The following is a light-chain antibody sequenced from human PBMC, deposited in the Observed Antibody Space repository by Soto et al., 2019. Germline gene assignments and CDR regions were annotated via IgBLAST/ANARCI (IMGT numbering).Light chain of an antibody. CDR2: GAS. CDR1: QSVSSN. Sequence: TQSPVTLSVSPGERATLSCRASQSVSSNLAWYQQHPGQAPRLLIYGASTRATGIPARFSGSGSGTEFTLTISSLQSEDFAVYYCQQYNDWPPRITFGQGTRLEI. CDR3: QQYNDWPPRIT. J-gene: IGKJ5*01. V-gene: IGKV3-15*01.